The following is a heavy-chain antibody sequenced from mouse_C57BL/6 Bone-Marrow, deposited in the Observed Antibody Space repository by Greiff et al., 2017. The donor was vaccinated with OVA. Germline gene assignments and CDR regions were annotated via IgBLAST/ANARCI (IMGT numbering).Heavy chain of an antibody. CDR2: IYPRSGNT. CDR1: GYTFTSYW. D-gene: IGHD1-1*01. J-gene: IGHJ3*01. V-gene: IGHV1-55*01. CDR3: ARLRYYGSSPWFAY. Sequence: QVQLQQPGAELVKPGASVKMSCKASGYTFTSYWITWVKQRPGQGLEWIGDIYPRSGNTYYNEKFKGKATLTADKSSSTAYMELRSLTSEDSAVYFCARLRYYGSSPWFAYWGQGTLVTVSA.